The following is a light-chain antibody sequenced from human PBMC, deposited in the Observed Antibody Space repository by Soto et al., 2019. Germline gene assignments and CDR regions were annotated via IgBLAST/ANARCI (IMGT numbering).Light chain of an antibody. Sequence: DIQMTQSPSTLSVYVGDRVVITCRASQSISKWLAWYQQKPGKAPKLLIYAASTLQSGVPSRFSGSGSGTDFTLTISSLQPEDFAAYYCQQLTAYRFTFGYRSIVDV. CDR2: AAS. J-gene: IGKJ3*01. CDR1: QSISKW. V-gene: IGKV1-5*01. CDR3: QQLTAYRFT.